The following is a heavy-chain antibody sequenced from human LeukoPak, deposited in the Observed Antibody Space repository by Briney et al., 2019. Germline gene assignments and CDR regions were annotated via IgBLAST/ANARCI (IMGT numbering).Heavy chain of an antibody. CDR2: IYYSGST. Sequence: SETLSLTCTVSGGSISSYYWSWIRQPPGKGLEWIGYIYYSGSTNYNPSLKSRVTISVDTSKNQFSLKLSSVTAADTAVYYSATVSPRASSLPFVDYWGQGTLVTVSS. V-gene: IGHV4-59*01. CDR1: GGSISSYY. J-gene: IGHJ4*02. D-gene: IGHD6-6*01. CDR3: ATVSPRASSLPFVDY.